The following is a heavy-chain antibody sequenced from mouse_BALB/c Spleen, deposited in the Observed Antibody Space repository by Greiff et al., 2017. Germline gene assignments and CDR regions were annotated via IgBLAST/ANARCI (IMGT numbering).Heavy chain of an antibody. D-gene: IGHD2-14*01. CDR1: GFTFSSFG. CDR2: ISSGSSTI. Sequence: EVKLMESGGGLVQPGGSRKLSCAASGFTFSSFGMHWVRQAPEKGLEWVAYISSGSSTIYYADTVKGRFTISRDNPKNTLFLQMTSLRSEDTAMYYCAAYYRFYFDYWGQGTTLTVSS. V-gene: IGHV5-17*02. J-gene: IGHJ2*01. CDR3: AAYYRFYFDY.